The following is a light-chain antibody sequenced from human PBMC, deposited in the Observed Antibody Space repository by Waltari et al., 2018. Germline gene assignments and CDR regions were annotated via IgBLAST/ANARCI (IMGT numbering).Light chain of an antibody. CDR1: QSVSSSH. CDR3: QHYDNSHPLT. Sequence: IVLTQSPGTLSLSPGERATLSCRASQSVSSSHIVWYQQKPCQAPRLLIYGASTRATGIPDRFSGSGSGTDFTLTISRLEPEDFEVYYCQHYDNSHPLTFGGGTKVEI. CDR2: GAS. J-gene: IGKJ4*01. V-gene: IGKV3-20*01.